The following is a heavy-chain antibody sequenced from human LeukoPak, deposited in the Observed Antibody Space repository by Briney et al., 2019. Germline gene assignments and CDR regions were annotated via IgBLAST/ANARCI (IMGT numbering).Heavy chain of an antibody. CDR3: AKDRGQLERGSIDY. D-gene: IGHD1-1*01. CDR1: GFTVSSYG. V-gene: IGHV3-23*01. CDR2: ISGSGGST. Sequence: PGGSLRLSCAASGFTVSSYGMSWVRQAPGKGLEWVSAISGSGGSTYYADSVKGRFTISRDNSKNTLYLQMNSLRAEDTAVYYCAKDRGQLERGSIDYWGQGTLVTVSS. J-gene: IGHJ4*02.